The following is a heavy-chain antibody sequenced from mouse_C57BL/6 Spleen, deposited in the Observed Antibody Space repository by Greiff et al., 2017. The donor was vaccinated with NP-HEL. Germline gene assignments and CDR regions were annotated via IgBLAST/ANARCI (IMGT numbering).Heavy chain of an antibody. V-gene: IGHV1-19*01. Sequence: VQLQQSGPVLVKPGASVKMSCKASGYTFTDYYMNWVKQSHGKSLEWIGVINPYNGGTSYNQKFKGKATLTVDKSSSTAYMERNSLTSEDSAVYYCAHYYGSRYAMDYWGQGTSVTVSS. J-gene: IGHJ4*01. CDR1: GYTFTDYY. D-gene: IGHD1-1*01. CDR3: AHYYGSRYAMDY. CDR2: INPYNGGT.